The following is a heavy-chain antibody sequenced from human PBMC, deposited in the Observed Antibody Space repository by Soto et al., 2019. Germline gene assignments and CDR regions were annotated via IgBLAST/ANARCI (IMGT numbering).Heavy chain of an antibody. CDR1: GYTFTSYA. CDR3: ARDQGTTYGMDV. V-gene: IGHV1-3*01. D-gene: IGHD2-2*01. Sequence: AAVKVCCKASGYTFTSYAMHWVRQAPGQRLDWMGWINAGNGNTKYSQKFQGRVTITRDTSASTASMELSSLRCEDTAVYYCARDQGTTYGMDVWGQGTTVTVSS. J-gene: IGHJ6*02. CDR2: INAGNGNT.